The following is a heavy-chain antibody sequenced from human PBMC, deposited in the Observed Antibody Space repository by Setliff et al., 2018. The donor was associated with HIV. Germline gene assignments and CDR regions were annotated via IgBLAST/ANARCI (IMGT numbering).Heavy chain of an antibody. CDR1: GGSISSSSYY. Sequence: SETLSLTCTVSGGSISSSSYYWGWIRQPPGKGLEWIGSIYYSGNTNYNPSFKSRVTISVDTSKNQFPLRVNSVTAADTAVYYCARSLVPSGYYYGRHAFDIWGQGTKVTVSS. J-gene: IGHJ3*02. V-gene: IGHV4-39*06. CDR3: ARSLVPSGYYYGRHAFDI. CDR2: IYYSGNT. D-gene: IGHD3-22*01.